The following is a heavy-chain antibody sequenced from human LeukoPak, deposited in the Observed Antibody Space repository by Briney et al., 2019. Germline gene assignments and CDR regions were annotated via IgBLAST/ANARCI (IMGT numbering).Heavy chain of an antibody. J-gene: IGHJ4*02. Sequence: SETLSLTCTVSGGSISSYYWSWIRQPPGKGLEWIGYIYSSGSTNYNPSLKSRLTISVDASKNQFSLKLTSVTAADTAVYYCARAYYYGSGSYGLDYWGQGALVTVSS. D-gene: IGHD3-10*01. CDR3: ARAYYYGSGSYGLDY. CDR1: GGSISSYY. CDR2: IYSSGST. V-gene: IGHV4-59*01.